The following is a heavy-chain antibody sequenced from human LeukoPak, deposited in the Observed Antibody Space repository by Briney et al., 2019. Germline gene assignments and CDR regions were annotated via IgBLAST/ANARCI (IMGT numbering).Heavy chain of an antibody. CDR3: AKLYDSSGYSLFDN. D-gene: IGHD3-22*01. Sequence: PGGSLRLSCAASGFTFSSYAMSWVCQAPGKGLEWVSAISGSGGSTYYADSVKGRFTISRANSNNTLYLQMNSLRAEDTAVYYCAKLYDSSGYSLFDNWGQGTMVTVSS. J-gene: IGHJ3*02. V-gene: IGHV3-23*01. CDR1: GFTFSSYA. CDR2: ISGSGGST.